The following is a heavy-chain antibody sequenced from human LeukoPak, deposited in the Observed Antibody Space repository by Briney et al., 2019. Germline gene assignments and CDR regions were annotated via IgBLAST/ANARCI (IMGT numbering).Heavy chain of an antibody. Sequence: RGSLRLSCAASGFTFSSYGMHSVRQAPRKGLEWGAFIRYDGSNKYYADSVKGRFTISRDNSKNTLYLQMNSLRAEDTAVYYCAKRPVYYYYYMDVWGKGTTVTVSS. V-gene: IGHV3-30*02. D-gene: IGHD6-6*01. CDR2: IRYDGSNK. CDR3: AKRPVYYYYYMDV. CDR1: GFTFSSYG. J-gene: IGHJ6*03.